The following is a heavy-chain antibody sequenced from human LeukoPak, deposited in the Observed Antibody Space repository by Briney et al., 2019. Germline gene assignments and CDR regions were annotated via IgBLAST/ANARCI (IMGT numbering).Heavy chain of an antibody. Sequence: PGGSLRLSCAASGFTFSSYWMHWVRQAPGKGLVWVSRINSDGSSTSYADSVKGRFTISRDNAKNTLYLQMNSLRAEDTAVYYCPIHSNYYDSSGYYYRVYWGQGTLVTVSS. CDR2: INSDGSST. J-gene: IGHJ4*02. CDR3: PIHSNYYDSSGYYYRVY. CDR1: GFTFSSYW. V-gene: IGHV3-74*01. D-gene: IGHD3-22*01.